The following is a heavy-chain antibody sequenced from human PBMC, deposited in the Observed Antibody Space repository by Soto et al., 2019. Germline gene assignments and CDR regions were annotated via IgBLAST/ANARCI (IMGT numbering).Heavy chain of an antibody. V-gene: IGHV4-39*02. Sequence: QLQLQESGPGLVKPSETLSLTCSVSGDSISISSYYWGWVRQPPGKGLEWIGSIHYSGSTHYNPSHKSRVTISGDASKKHFSLKLGSVTAADTDMYYCASTKDETLYFDYWGQGNRVTVSS. CDR3: ASTKDETLYFDY. J-gene: IGHJ4*02. D-gene: IGHD2-15*01. CDR1: GDSISISSYY. CDR2: IHYSGST.